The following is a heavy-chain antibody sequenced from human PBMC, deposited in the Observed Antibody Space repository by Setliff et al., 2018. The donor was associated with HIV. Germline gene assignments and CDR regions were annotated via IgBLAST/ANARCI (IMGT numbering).Heavy chain of an antibody. CDR2: INNDGRKT. D-gene: IGHD1-26*01. V-gene: IGHV3-74*03. CDR3: VRGIVGASVFNY. J-gene: IGHJ4*02. CDR1: GFTFSTYW. Sequence: GGSLRLSCAASGFTFSTYWMHWVRQAPGKGLVWVSHINNDGRKTTYADSVKGRFTASRDNAKNTLYLQMNGLRAEDTAVYYCVRGIVGASVFNYWGQGTQVTVSS.